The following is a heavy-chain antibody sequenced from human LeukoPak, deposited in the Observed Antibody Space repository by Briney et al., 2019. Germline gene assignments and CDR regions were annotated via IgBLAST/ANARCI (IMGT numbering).Heavy chain of an antibody. CDR2: ISYDGSNK. V-gene: IGHV3-30*18. D-gene: IGHD6-6*01. J-gene: IGHJ6*03. Sequence: GRSLRLSCAASGFTFSSYGIHWVRQAPGKGLEWVAVISYDGSNKYYADSVKGRFTISRDNSKNTLYLQMSSLRAEDTAVYYCAKDAAARPDRDYYYYYYMDVWGKGTTVTVSS. CDR1: GFTFSSYG. CDR3: AKDAAARPDRDYYYYYYMDV.